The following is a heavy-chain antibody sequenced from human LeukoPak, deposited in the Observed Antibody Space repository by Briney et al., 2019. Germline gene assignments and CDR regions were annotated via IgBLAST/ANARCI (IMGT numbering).Heavy chain of an antibody. CDR3: ARLRSSTSWDAFDI. V-gene: IGHV3-30*02. D-gene: IGHD2-2*01. J-gene: IGHJ3*02. CDR2: MRPDGSDK. Sequence: GGSLRLSCAASGFTFITYAMHWVRQAPGKGLEWVAFMRPDGSDKYYADSVKGRFTISRDNAKNTLYLQMNGLRAEDTAVYYCARLRSSTSWDAFDIWGQGTMVTVSS. CDR1: GFTFITYA.